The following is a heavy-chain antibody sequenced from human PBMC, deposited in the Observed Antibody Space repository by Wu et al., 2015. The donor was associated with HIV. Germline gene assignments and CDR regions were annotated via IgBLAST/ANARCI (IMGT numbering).Heavy chain of an antibody. CDR1: GGTFSSYA. CDR2: IIPIFGTA. V-gene: IGHV1-69*05. D-gene: IGHD6-19*01. J-gene: IGHJ6*02. Sequence: QVQLVQSGAEVKKPGSSVKVSCKASGGTFSSYAISWVRQAPGQGLEWMGGIIPIFGTANYAQKFQGRVTITTDESTSTAYMELSSLRSEDTAVYYCAIVEAVAGTMNYYYGMDVVGPRDHGHRLL. CDR3: AIVEAVAGTMNYYYGMDV.